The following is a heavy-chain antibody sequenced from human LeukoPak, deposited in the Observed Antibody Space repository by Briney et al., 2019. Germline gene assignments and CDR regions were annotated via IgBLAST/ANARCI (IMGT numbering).Heavy chain of an antibody. D-gene: IGHD3-22*01. CDR1: GYTFTSYG. CDR3: ASGLYYYDSSGYYY. CDR2: ISAYNGNT. J-gene: IGHJ4*02. V-gene: IGHV1-18*01. Sequence: GASVKVSCKASGYTFTSYGISWVRQAPGQGLEWMGWISAYNGNTNYAQKLQGRVTMTTDTSTSTAYMELRSLRSDDTAVYYCASGLYYYDSSGYYYWGQGTLVTVSS.